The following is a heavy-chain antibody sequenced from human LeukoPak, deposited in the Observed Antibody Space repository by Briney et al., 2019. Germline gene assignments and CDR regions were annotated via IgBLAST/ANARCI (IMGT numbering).Heavy chain of an antibody. CDR2: ISSSSSYI. CDR3: ARGGVAAAGHDY. D-gene: IGHD6-13*01. V-gene: IGHV3-21*01. J-gene: IGHJ4*02. Sequence: GSLRLSCAASGFTFSSYSMEWVRQAPGKGLEWVSSISSSSSYIYYADSVKGRFTISRDNAKNSLYLQMNSLRAEDTAVYYCARGGVAAAGHDYWGQGTLVSVSS. CDR1: GFTFSSYS.